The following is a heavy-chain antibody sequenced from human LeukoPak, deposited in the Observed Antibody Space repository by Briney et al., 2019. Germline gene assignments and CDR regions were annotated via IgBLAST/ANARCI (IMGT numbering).Heavy chain of an antibody. V-gene: IGHV3-74*01. CDR3: AREYSSGLFDY. CDR2: INSDGSST. CDR1: GFTFSSYW. D-gene: IGHD6-19*01. Sequence: PGGSLRLSCAASGFTFSSYWMHWVRQAPGKGLVWVSRINSDGSSTSYADSVKGRFTTSRDNAKNTLYLQMNSLRAEDTAVYYCAREYSSGLFDYWGQGTLVTVSS. J-gene: IGHJ4*02.